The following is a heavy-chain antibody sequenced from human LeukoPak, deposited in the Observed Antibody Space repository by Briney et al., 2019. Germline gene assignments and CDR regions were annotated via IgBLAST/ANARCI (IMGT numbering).Heavy chain of an antibody. V-gene: IGHV4-39*01. J-gene: IGHJ4*02. D-gene: IGHD3-22*01. CDR2: IYYSGST. CDR3: ASIYYYDSNGPQDY. CDR1: GGSISSSTYY. Sequence: SETLSLTCTVPGGSISSSTYYWGWIRQPPGKGLEWIGSIYYSGSTYYNPSLKSRVTISVDTSKNQFSLKLSSVTAADTAVYYCASIYYYDSNGPQDYWGQGTLVTVSS.